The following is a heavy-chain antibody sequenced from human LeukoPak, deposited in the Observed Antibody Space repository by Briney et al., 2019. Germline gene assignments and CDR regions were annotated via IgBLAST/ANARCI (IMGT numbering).Heavy chain of an antibody. CDR3: AKGYCSSTSCLVDY. D-gene: IGHD2-2*01. V-gene: IGHV3-9*01. J-gene: IGHJ4*02. CDR2: ISWNSGSI. Sequence: PGGSLRLSCAASGFTFDDYAMHWVRQAPGKGLEWVSGISWNSGSIGYADSVKGRFTISRDNAKNSLYLQMKSLRAEDTALYYCAKGYCSSTSCLVDYWGQGTLVTVSS. CDR1: GFTFDDYA.